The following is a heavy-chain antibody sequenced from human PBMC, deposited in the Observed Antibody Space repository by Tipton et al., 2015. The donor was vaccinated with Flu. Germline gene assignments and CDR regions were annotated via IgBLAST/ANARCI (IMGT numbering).Heavy chain of an antibody. CDR1: GVSINSGSYY. Sequence: GLVKSSQTLSLICNVSGVSINSGSYYWTWIRQPAGKGLEWIGNVHQTGTTYYNPSLRSRLTITVDGPKNQFSLRLTSVTAADTAIYYCARRDYSNYVSEPKNWFDPWGQGTLVTVSS. CDR3: ARRDYSNYVSEPKNWFDP. D-gene: IGHD4-11*01. CDR2: VHQTGTT. V-gene: IGHV4-61*02. J-gene: IGHJ5*02.